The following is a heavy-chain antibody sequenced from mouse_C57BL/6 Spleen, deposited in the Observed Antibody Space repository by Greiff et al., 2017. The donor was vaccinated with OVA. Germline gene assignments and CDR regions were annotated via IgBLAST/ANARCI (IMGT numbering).Heavy chain of an antibody. CDR2: IYPGSGST. CDR3: ARTGDYYGSSFYFDY. D-gene: IGHD1-1*01. Sequence: QVQLQQPGAELVKPGASVKMSCKASGYTFTSYWITWVKQRPGQGLEWIGDIYPGSGSTNYNEKFKSKATLTVDTSSSTAYMQLSSRTSEDSAVYYCARTGDYYGSSFYFDYWGQGTTLTVSS. V-gene: IGHV1-55*01. CDR1: GYTFTSYW. J-gene: IGHJ2*01.